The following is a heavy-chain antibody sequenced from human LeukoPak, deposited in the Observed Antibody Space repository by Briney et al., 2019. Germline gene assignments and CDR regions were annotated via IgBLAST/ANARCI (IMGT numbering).Heavy chain of an antibody. CDR3: ARGPYDFWSGLVWFDP. V-gene: IGHV3-23*01. CDR1: GFTFSSYA. CDR2: ISGSGGST. J-gene: IGHJ5*02. Sequence: QTGGSLRLSCAASGFTFSSYAMSWVRQAPGKGLEWVSAISGSGGSTYYADSVKGRFTISRDNSKNTLYLQMNSLRAEDTAVYYCARGPYDFWSGLVWFDPWGQGTLVTVSS. D-gene: IGHD3-3*01.